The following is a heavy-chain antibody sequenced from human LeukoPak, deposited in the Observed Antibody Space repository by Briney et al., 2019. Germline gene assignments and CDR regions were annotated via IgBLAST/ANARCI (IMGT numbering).Heavy chain of an antibody. J-gene: IGHJ4*02. CDR3: ARGLVRITMVRGVIAGRN. Sequence: ASVKVSCTASGYTFTSYDINWVRQATGQGLEWMGWMNPNSGNTGYAQKFQGRVTMTRNTSISTAYMELSSLRSEDTAVYYCARGLVRITMVRGVIAGRNWGQGTLVTVSS. CDR1: GYTFTSYD. V-gene: IGHV1-8*01. D-gene: IGHD3-10*01. CDR2: MNPNSGNT.